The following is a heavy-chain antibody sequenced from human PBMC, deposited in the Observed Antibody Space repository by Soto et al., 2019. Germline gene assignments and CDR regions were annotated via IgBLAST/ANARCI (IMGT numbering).Heavy chain of an antibody. V-gene: IGHV1-3*01. CDR3: ARAPSVVVAATNNWFDP. CDR1: GYTFTSYA. J-gene: IGHJ5*02. D-gene: IGHD2-15*01. Sequence: GASVKVSCKASGYTFTSYAMHWVRQAPGQRLEWMGWINAGNGNTKYSQKFQGRVTITRDTSASTAYMELSSLRSEDTAVYYCARAPSVVVAATNNWFDPWGLGTLVTVSS. CDR2: INAGNGNT.